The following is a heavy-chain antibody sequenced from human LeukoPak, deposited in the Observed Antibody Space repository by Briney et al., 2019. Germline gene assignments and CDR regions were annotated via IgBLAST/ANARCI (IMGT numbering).Heavy chain of an antibody. Sequence: GGSLRLSCAASGFTFSSYAMSWVRQAPGKGLEWVSAISGSGGSTYYADSVKGRFTISRDNSKNTLYLQMNSLRAEDTAVYYCAKPISYYDSSGYYCGFDYWGQGTLVTVSS. CDR2: ISGSGGST. J-gene: IGHJ4*02. V-gene: IGHV3-23*01. CDR1: GFTFSSYA. D-gene: IGHD3-22*01. CDR3: AKPISYYDSSGYYCGFDY.